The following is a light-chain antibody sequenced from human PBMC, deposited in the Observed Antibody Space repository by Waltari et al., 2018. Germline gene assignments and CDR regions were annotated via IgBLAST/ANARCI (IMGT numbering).Light chain of an antibody. CDR3: QQYNLYST. V-gene: IGKV1-5*03. CDR2: RVS. Sequence: DIQMNKSPSALSASVGDRVTITCRASQRINIWLAWDKQKAGKAPELLIHRVSTLASGVPSRFSGSGSGTAFSLTISSLQPDDFATYYGQQYNLYSTFGQGTKLKI. J-gene: IGKJ2*01. CDR1: QRINIW.